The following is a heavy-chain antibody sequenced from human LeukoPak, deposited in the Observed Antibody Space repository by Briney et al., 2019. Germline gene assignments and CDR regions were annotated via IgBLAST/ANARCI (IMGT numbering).Heavy chain of an antibody. D-gene: IGHD1-1*01. J-gene: IGHJ6*03. CDR1: GGSFTDYY. CDR2: INHSGST. CDR3: ARSRVGTTSGHYYYMDV. V-gene: IGHV4-34*01. Sequence: SETLSLTCAVYGGSFTDYYWTWIRQPPGKGLEWLGEINHSGSTNYSPSLNSRVTISVDTSKNQFSLKMTSVTAADTAIYYCARSRVGTTSGHYYYMDVWGKGTTVIVSS.